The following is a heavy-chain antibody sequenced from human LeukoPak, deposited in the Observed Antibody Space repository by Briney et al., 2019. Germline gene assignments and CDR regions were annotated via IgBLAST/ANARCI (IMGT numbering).Heavy chain of an antibody. V-gene: IGHV1-18*01. CDR1: GYTFTSYG. Sequence: GASVKVSCKASGYTFTSYGISWVRQAPGQGLEWMGWISAYNGNTNYAQKLQGRVTMTTDTSTSTAHMELRSLRSDDTAVYYCARDSPVPAAGIAAAGVDYWGQGTLVTVSS. CDR2: ISAYNGNT. CDR3: ARDSPVPAAGIAAAGVDY. D-gene: IGHD6-13*01. J-gene: IGHJ4*02.